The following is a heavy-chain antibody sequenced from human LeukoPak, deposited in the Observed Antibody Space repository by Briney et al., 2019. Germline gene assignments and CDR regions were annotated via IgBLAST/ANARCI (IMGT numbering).Heavy chain of an antibody. CDR3: ARTTTVRGTYYMDV. V-gene: IGHV4-59*01. Sequence: SETLPLTCTVSGGSISSYYWSWIRQPPGKGLEWIGYIYYSGSTNYNPSLKSRVTISVDTSKNRFSLKLRSVTAADTAVYYCARTTTVRGTYYMDVWGKGTTVTVSS. J-gene: IGHJ6*03. CDR1: GGSISSYY. D-gene: IGHD3-10*01. CDR2: IYYSGST.